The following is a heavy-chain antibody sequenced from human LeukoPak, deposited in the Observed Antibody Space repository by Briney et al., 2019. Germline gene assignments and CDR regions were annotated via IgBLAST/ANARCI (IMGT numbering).Heavy chain of an antibody. CDR2: IRYDGSNK. J-gene: IGHJ4*02. D-gene: IGHD4-11*01. CDR3: AKEYDYSNYVLGY. Sequence: GGSLRLSCAASGSTFSSYGMHWVRQAPGKGLEWVAFIRYDGSNKYYADSVKGRFTISRDNSKNTLYLQMNSLRAEDTAVYYCAKEYDYSNYVLGYWGQGTLVTVSS. V-gene: IGHV3-30*02. CDR1: GSTFSSYG.